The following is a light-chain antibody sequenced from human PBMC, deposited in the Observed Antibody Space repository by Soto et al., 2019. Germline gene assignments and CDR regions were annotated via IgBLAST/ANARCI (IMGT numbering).Light chain of an antibody. CDR3: QQYGTSPIT. CDR1: QTVSSY. V-gene: IGKV3-20*01. CDR2: GAS. J-gene: IGKJ5*01. Sequence: ENVFTQSPGTLSLSPGERTTLSCRASQTVSSYLTWYQQRPGQAPRLLISGASRRATGIPDRFSGSGSGTDFTLTICRLEPEDFALYYCQQYGTSPIT.